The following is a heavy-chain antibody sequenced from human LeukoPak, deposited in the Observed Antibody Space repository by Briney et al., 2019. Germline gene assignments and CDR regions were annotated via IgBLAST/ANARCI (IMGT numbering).Heavy chain of an antibody. J-gene: IGHJ4*02. V-gene: IGHV1-18*01. D-gene: IGHD2-15*01. CDR2: ISAYNGNT. CDR3: ARDRAVVVIAAPGY. CDR1: GYTFINYG. Sequence: ASVKVSCKASGYTFINYGVSWVRQAPGQGLEWMGWISAYNGNTNYAQKLQGRVTMTTDTSTNTAYMELRSLRSDDTAVYYCARDRAVVVIAAPGYWGQGPWSPSPQ.